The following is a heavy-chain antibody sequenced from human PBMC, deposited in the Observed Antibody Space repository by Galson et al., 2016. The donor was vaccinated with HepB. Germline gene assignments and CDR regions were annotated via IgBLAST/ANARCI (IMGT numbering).Heavy chain of an antibody. CDR2: IGTAGGT. V-gene: IGHV3-13*01. Sequence: SLRLSCAASGFTFSDYDMHWLRQATGKGLEWVSAIGTAGGTFYPGSVRGRFTISRENAKNSLYLQMNSLRAGDTAVYYCARGVGDSSPSDYYGVDVWGQGSLVTVSS. J-gene: IGHJ6*02. D-gene: IGHD4-17*01. CDR3: ARGVGDSSPSDYYGVDV. CDR1: GFTFSDYD.